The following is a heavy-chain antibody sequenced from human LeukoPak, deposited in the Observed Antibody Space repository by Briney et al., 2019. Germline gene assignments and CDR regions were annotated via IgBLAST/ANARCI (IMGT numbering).Heavy chain of an antibody. Sequence: GGSLRLSCAASGFTFSSSAMNWVRQAPGKGLEWVSVISSRGGNTFYADSVKGRFTISRDTSKNTLYLQMNSLRAEDTAVYYCAKDLMRDRWFGESWGQGTLVTVSS. D-gene: IGHD3-10*01. J-gene: IGHJ5*02. CDR1: GFTFSSSA. V-gene: IGHV3-23*01. CDR3: AKDLMRDRWFGES. CDR2: ISSRGGNT.